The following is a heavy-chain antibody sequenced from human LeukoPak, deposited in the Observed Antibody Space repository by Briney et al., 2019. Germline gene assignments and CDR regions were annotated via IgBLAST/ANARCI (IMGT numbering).Heavy chain of an antibody. Sequence: KPSETLSLTCTVSAGSISNYYWSWIRQPPGKGLEWIGYIYYSGNTNYNPSLKSRVTISVDTSKNQFSLKLSSVTAADTAVYYCARGLTTGLNWFDPWGQGTLVTVSS. V-gene: IGHV4-59*01. CDR1: AGSISNYY. J-gene: IGHJ5*02. CDR2: IYYSGNT. D-gene: IGHD1-14*01. CDR3: ARGLTTGLNWFDP.